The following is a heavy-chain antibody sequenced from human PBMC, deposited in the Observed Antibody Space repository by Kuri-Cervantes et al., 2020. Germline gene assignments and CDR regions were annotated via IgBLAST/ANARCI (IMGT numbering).Heavy chain of an antibody. CDR3: AEVEGGGWEDAFDI. CDR1: GLTFTNYG. CDR2: ISFDGSNK. V-gene: IGHV3-30*18. Sequence: GESLKISCAASGLTFTNYGMHWVRQAPGKGLEWVAIISFDGSNKYYADSVKGRFTISRDNAKNSLYLQMNSLRAEDTAVYYCAEVEGGGWEDAFDIWGQGTMVTVSS. D-gene: IGHD6-19*01. J-gene: IGHJ3*02.